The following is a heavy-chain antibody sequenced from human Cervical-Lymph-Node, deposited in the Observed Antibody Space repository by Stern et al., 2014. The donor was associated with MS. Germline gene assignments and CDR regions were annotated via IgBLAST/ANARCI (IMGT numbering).Heavy chain of an antibody. V-gene: IGHV1-18*01. J-gene: IGHJ4*02. CDR1: GHTITSYG. CDR3: ATFIATAGTFNY. Sequence: QVQLVQSGAEVKKPGASIKVSCKASGHTITSYGFSWVRQAPGQGLEWMGWISAHNGKTNYLPKLQGRVTMTTDTLTSTAYMELRSLRSDDAAVYYCATFIATAGTFNYWGQGTLVTVS. CDR2: ISAHNGKT. D-gene: IGHD6-25*01.